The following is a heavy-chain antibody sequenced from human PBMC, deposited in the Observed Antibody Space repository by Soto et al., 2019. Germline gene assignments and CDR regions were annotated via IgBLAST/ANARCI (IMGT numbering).Heavy chain of an antibody. D-gene: IGHD2-21*02. Sequence: GEFMTISITCAGNTFSSYCIVWVRQVPGKGLEWMGITYPGNSDTRYNPSFQGQVTFSADKSISTAYVQWSRLRASDTAMYYCAQSNNAYCGRDCYSGAFHIWGQGTMVTVSS. CDR2: TYPGNSDT. J-gene: IGHJ3*02. CDR1: GNTFSSYC. V-gene: IGHV5-51*01. CDR3: AQSNNAYCGRDCYSGAFHI.